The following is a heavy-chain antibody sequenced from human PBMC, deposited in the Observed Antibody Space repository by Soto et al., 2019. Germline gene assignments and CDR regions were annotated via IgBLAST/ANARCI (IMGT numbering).Heavy chain of an antibody. Sequence: PGGSPRLSCTASELPHSSFAMMWVRQAPGKGLECVSGIYGSGRGIEYADSVKGRFTISRDNSKNTVYLQMTDLRADDTAVYYCAKDAVYNDGLWLMDHWGQGTQVTVSS. CDR3: AKDAVYNDGLWLMDH. CDR1: ELPHSSFA. D-gene: IGHD2-21*01. J-gene: IGHJ4*02. V-gene: IGHV3-23*05. CDR2: IYGSGRGI.